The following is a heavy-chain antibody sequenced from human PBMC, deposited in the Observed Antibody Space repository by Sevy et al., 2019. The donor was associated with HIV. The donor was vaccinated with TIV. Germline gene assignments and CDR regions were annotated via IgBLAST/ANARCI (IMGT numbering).Heavy chain of an antibody. CDR2: ISSRGSTI. J-gene: IGHJ4*02. V-gene: IGHV3-11*01. Sequence: GESLKISCSASEFTFSDYYISWIRQAPGKGLEWVTYISSRGSTIYYADYVKGRFTISRDNAKNSLYLQMNSLRAEDTAVYYCARVRYTYGSYYFDYWGQGTLVTVSS. CDR3: ARVRYTYGSYYFDY. D-gene: IGHD5-18*01. CDR1: EFTFSDYY.